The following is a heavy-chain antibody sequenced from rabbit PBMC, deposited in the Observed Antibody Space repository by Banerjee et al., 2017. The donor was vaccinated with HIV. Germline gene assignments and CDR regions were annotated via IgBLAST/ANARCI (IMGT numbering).Heavy chain of an antibody. V-gene: IGHV1S45*01. CDR2: IYTGSSAST. D-gene: IGHD6-1*01. CDR1: GFSLSSSYW. CDR3: VRAAGYGGYGFATGFDL. J-gene: IGHJ4*01. Sequence: QEHLEESGGDLVQPEGSLTLTCTASGFSLSSSYWICWVRQAPGKGLEWIACIYTGSSASTYYASWAKGRFTTSKTSSTVTLQMTSLTAADTATYFCVRAAGYGGYGFATGFDLWGPGTLVTVS.